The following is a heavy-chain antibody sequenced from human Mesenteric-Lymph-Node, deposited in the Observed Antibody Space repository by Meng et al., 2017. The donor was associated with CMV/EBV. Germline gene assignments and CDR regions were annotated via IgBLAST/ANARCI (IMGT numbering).Heavy chain of an antibody. CDR2: ISWNGNSI. Sequence: GESLKISCAASGFTVSSNYMSWVRQAPGKGLEWVSGISWNGNSIGYADSVKGRFTISRDNAKNSLYLQMNSLRAEDTAVYYCARARYGSGSYSCDYWGQGTLVTVSS. D-gene: IGHD3-10*01. J-gene: IGHJ4*02. CDR1: GFTVSSNY. CDR3: ARARYGSGSYSCDY. V-gene: IGHV3-11*04.